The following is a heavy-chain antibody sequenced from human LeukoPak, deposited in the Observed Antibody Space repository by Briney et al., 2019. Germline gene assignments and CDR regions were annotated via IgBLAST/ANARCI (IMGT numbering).Heavy chain of an antibody. D-gene: IGHD6-13*01. CDR1: GYTFTSYY. Sequence: ASVKVSRKASGYTFTSYYMHWVRQAPGQGLEWMGIINPSGGSTSYAQKFQGRVTMTRDTSTSTVYMELSSLRSEDTAVYYCARDAADPYFDYWGQGTLVTVSS. CDR3: ARDAADPYFDY. V-gene: IGHV1-46*01. J-gene: IGHJ4*02. CDR2: INPSGGST.